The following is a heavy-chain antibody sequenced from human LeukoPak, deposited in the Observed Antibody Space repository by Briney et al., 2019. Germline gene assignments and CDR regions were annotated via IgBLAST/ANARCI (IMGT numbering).Heavy chain of an antibody. Sequence: SETLSLTCTVSGGSISSSSYYWGWIRQPPGKGLEWIGSIYYSGSTYYNPSLKSRVTISVDTSKNQFSLKLSSVTAADTAVYYCARRIPGNWFDPWGQGTLVTVSS. CDR1: GGSISSSSYY. V-gene: IGHV4-39*01. CDR3: ARRIPGNWFDP. D-gene: IGHD6-13*01. CDR2: IYYSGST. J-gene: IGHJ5*02.